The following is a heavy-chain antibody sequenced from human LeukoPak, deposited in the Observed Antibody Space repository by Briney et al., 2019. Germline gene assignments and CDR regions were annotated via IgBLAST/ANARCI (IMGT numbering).Heavy chain of an antibody. CDR3: AKDRGYSGYDVFDY. CDR2: ISTSSITK. CDR1: GFTLSNYN. V-gene: IGHV3-48*01. J-gene: IGHJ4*02. Sequence: PGGSLRLSCAASGFTLSNYNMNWVRQAPGKGLEWVSYISTSSITKYYADSVKGRFTISRDNARNSLYLQMNSLRAEDTAVYYCAKDRGYSGYDVFDYWGQGTLVTVSS. D-gene: IGHD5-12*01.